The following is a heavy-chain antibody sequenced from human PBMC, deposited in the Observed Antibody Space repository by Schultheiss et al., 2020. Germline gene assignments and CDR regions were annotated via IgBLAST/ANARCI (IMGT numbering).Heavy chain of an antibody. V-gene: IGHV4-59*01. Sequence: SETLSLTCTVSGGSISSYYWSWIRQPPGKGLEWIGYIYYSGSTNYNPSLKSLVTISVDTSKNQFSLKLSSVTAADTAVYYCARPSLYCSGGSCYGRWAFDIWGQGTMVTVSS. CDR1: GGSISSYY. CDR3: ARPSLYCSGGSCYGRWAFDI. J-gene: IGHJ3*02. CDR2: IYYSGST. D-gene: IGHD2-15*01.